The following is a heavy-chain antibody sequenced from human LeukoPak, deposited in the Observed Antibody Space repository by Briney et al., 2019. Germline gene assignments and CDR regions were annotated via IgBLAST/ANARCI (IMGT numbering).Heavy chain of an antibody. J-gene: IGHJ4*02. CDR3: AREGGSSSWYRRGRFFDY. D-gene: IGHD6-13*01. Sequence: GGSLRLSCAASGFTFSRYWMSWVRQAPGKGLEWVANINQDGSEKYYVDSVKGRFAISRDSAKESLYLQRNSLRAEDTAVYYCAREGGSSSWYRRGRFFDYWGQGTLVTVSS. CDR1: GFTFSRYW. V-gene: IGHV3-7*01. CDR2: INQDGSEK.